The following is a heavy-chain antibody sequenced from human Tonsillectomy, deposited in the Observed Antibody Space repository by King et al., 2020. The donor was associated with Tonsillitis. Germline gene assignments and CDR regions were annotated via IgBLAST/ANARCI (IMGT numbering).Heavy chain of an antibody. J-gene: IGHJ5*02. Sequence: VQLQQWGAGRLRPSETLSLTCAVYGGSFSGYYWSWIRQPQGKGLEWIGEINHSGSTNYNPSLKSRVTISVDTSKNQFSLKLSSVTAADASVYYCARANCSSTSCYGDWFDPWGQGTLVTFSS. V-gene: IGHV4-34*01. D-gene: IGHD2-2*01. CDR3: ARANCSSTSCYGDWFDP. CDR1: GGSFSGYY. CDR2: INHSGST.